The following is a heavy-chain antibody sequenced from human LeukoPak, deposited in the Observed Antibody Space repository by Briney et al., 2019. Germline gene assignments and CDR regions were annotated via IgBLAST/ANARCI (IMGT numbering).Heavy chain of an antibody. CDR1: GGSFSGYY. J-gene: IGHJ4*02. CDR2: INHSGST. CDR3: ARSGRGTFVY. V-gene: IGHV4-34*01. Sequence: SETLSLTCAVYGGSFSGYYWSWIRQPPGKGLEWIGEINHSGSTNYNPSLKSRVTISVDTSKSQFSLKLSSVTAADTAVYYCARSGRGTFVYWGQGTLVTVSS. D-gene: IGHD2-15*01.